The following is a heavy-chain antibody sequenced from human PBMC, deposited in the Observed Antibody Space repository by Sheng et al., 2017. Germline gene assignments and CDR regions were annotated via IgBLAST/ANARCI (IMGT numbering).Heavy chain of an antibody. Sequence: EVQLVESGGGLVQPGGTLRLSCAASGFTFSSYGMSWVRQAPGKGLEWVSAISGSGGSTYYADSVKGRFTISRDNSKNTLYLQMNSLRAEDTAVYYCAKPTTYYDILTGYQNWFDPWGQGTLVTVSS. CDR1: GFTFSSYG. CDR2: ISGSGGST. J-gene: IGHJ5*02. V-gene: IGHV3-23*04. D-gene: IGHD3-9*01. CDR3: AKPTTYYDILTGYQNWFDP.